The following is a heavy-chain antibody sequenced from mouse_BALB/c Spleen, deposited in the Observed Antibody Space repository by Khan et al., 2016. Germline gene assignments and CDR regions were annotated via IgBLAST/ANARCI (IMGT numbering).Heavy chain of an antibody. CDR2: INPSNGRC. CDR1: GYTFTTYW. D-gene: IGHD2-3*01. V-gene: IGHV1S81*02. J-gene: IGHJ3*01. Sequence: QVQLQQPGAELVKPGASVKLSCKASGYTFTTYWMHWVKQRPGQGLEWIGEINPSNGRCNYGEKFKSKATLTVDKSSTTAYMQLSSLTSEDSAVFYCARSHDAYYGFAYWGQGTLVTVSS. CDR3: ARSHDAYYGFAY.